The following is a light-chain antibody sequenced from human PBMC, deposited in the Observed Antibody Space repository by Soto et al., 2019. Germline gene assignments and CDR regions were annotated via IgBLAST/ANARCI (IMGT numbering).Light chain of an antibody. V-gene: IGLV2-8*01. CDR1: KNDIGVYDF. J-gene: IGLJ1*01. Sequence: QSVLTQPLSASGSPGQSVTTSCTGTKNDIGVYDFVSWYQHHPGKAPRLIIYEVVQRPSGVPDRFSGSKSGNTASLTVSGLQAADEADYFCKSYAGSNTYVFGSGTKVTVL. CDR2: EVV. CDR3: KSYAGSNTYV.